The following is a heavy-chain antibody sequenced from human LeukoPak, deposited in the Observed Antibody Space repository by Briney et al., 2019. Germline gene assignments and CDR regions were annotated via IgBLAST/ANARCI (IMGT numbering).Heavy chain of an antibody. CDR1: GFTFSSYG. J-gene: IGHJ4*02. D-gene: IGHD6-19*01. V-gene: IGHV3-33*03. CDR2: IWYDGRTK. CDR3: ATYRSGWSLPD. Sequence: GSLRLSCAASGFTFSSYGMHWVRQAPGKGLEWVAVIWYDGRTKYYADSVKGRFTISRDNAKNSLYLQMNSLRAEDTAVYYCATYRSGWSLPDWGQGTLVTVSS.